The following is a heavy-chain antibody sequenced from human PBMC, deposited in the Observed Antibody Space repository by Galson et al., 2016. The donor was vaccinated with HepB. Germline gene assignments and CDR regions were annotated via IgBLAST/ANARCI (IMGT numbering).Heavy chain of an antibody. CDR2: IYWDDDK. V-gene: IGHV2-5*02. Sequence: PALVKPTQTLTLTCTFSGFSLHTTTRGVGWIRQPPGKALEWLAVIYWDDDKHYSPSLKTRLAITKDTSKNQVVPTVTNVDPLDTGTYFCAHKSYYSGPGTSGGVFDPWGQGTLVTGSS. D-gene: IGHD2-21*01. J-gene: IGHJ5*02. CDR1: GFSLHTTTRG. CDR3: AHKSYYSGPGTSGGVFDP.